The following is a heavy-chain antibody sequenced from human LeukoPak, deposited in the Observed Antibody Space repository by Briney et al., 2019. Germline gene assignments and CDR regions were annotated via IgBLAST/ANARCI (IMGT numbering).Heavy chain of an antibody. CDR1: GFTFSIYR. Sequence: GGSLRLSCAASGFTFSIYRMSWVRQAPGKGLEWVATIKQDESEKYFVDSLKGRFTISRDNAKNSLSLQMSSLRAEDTAVYYCARDRLITFGGVDYWGQGTLVTVSS. CDR2: IKQDESEK. CDR3: ARDRLITFGGVDY. V-gene: IGHV3-7*01. D-gene: IGHD3-16*01. J-gene: IGHJ4*02.